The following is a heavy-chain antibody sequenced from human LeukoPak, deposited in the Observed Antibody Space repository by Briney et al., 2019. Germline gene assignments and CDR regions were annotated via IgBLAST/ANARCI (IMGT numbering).Heavy chain of an antibody. J-gene: IGHJ4*02. CDR1: GGSFSGYY. D-gene: IGHD4-17*01. Sequence: SETLSLTCAVYGGSFSGYYWSWIRQPPGKGLEWTGEINHSGSTNYNPSLKSRVTISVDTSKNQFSLKLSSVTAADTAVYYCARVANGDYMDYWGQGTLVTVSS. CDR2: INHSGST. CDR3: ARVANGDYMDY. V-gene: IGHV4-34*01.